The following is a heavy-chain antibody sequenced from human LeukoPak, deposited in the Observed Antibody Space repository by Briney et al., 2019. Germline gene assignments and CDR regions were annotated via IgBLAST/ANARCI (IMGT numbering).Heavy chain of an antibody. CDR1: GFTFDDYA. V-gene: IGHV3-9*03. CDR3: AKDIHSSGWFPNFDY. J-gene: IGHJ4*02. Sequence: GGSLRLSCAASGFTFDDYAMHWVRQAPGKGLEWVSGISWNSGSIGYADSVKGRFTISSDNAKNSLYLQMNSLRAEDMALYYCAKDIHSSGWFPNFDYWGQGTLVTVSS. CDR2: ISWNSGSI. D-gene: IGHD6-19*01.